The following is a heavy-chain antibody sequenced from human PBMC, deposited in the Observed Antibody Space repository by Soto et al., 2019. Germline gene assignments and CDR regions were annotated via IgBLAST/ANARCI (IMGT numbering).Heavy chain of an antibody. CDR2: IYYSGST. CDR3: AITPDCSSTSCYDGNYMDV. Sequence: QVQLQESGPGLVKPSQTLSLTCTVSGGSISSGGYYWSCIRQHPGKGLEWIGYIYYSGSTYYNPSLKSRVTISVDTSKNQFSLKLSSVTAADTAVYYCAITPDCSSTSCYDGNYMDVWGKGTTVTVSS. D-gene: IGHD2-2*01. V-gene: IGHV4-31*03. CDR1: GGSISSGGYY. J-gene: IGHJ6*03.